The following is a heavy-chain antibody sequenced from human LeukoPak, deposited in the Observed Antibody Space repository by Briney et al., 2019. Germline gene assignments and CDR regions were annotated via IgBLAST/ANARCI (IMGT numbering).Heavy chain of an antibody. D-gene: IGHD3-10*01. CDR1: GFTFSTYA. V-gene: IGHV3-64*01. CDR3: AKDIGVRGVIFRNWFDP. Sequence: GGSLRLSCAASGFTFSTYAMHWVRRAPGKGLEYVSAISSNGGSTYYANSVKGRFTISRDNAKNSLYLQMNSLRAEDTALYYCAKDIGVRGVIFRNWFDPWGQGTLVTVSS. CDR2: ISSNGGST. J-gene: IGHJ5*02.